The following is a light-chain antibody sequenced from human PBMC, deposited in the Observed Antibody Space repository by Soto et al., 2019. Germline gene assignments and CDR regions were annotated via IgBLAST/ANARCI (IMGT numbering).Light chain of an antibody. V-gene: IGLV2-23*01. CDR3: CSYAGSSTLV. CDR1: SSDVGSYKF. J-gene: IGLJ3*02. CDR2: EGS. Sequence: QSALTQPASVSGSPGQSITISCTGTSSDVGSYKFVSWYQQHPGKAPKLMIYEGSERPSGVSRRFSGSKSGNTASLTISGLEAEDEGDYHCCSYAGSSTLVFGGGTKLTVL.